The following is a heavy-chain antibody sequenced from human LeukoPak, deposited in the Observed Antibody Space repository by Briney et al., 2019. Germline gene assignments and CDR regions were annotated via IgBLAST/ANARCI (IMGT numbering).Heavy chain of an antibody. CDR3: ARSLYYYGSDSFDI. D-gene: IGHD3-10*01. Sequence: SEILSLTCTVSGGSISSYYWSWIRQPAGKGLEWVGRIYISGSTNYNPSLKSRVTMSVDTSKNQFSLKLSSVTAADTAVFYCARSLYYYGSDSFDIWGQGTMVTVSS. V-gene: IGHV4-4*07. J-gene: IGHJ3*02. CDR2: IYISGST. CDR1: GGSISSYY.